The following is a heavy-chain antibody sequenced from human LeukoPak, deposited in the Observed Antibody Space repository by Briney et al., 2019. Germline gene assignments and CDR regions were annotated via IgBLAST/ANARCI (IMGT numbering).Heavy chain of an antibody. CDR2: ISGYGATT. V-gene: IGHV3-23*01. J-gene: IGHJ4*02. D-gene: IGHD3-16*02. CDR1: GFTFSSYA. CDR3: AQMADDCVWGSSRYYFDC. Sequence: PGGSLRLFCAASGFTFSSYAMTWVRQAPGKGLEWVSTISGYGATTDYADSVKGRFTISRDNSKNTLYLQMNSLRAEDTAIYYCAQMADDCVWGSSRYYFDCWGQGTLVAVSS.